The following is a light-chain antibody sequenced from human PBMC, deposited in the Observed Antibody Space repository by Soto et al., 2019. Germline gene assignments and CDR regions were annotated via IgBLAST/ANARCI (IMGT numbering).Light chain of an antibody. CDR1: SGHSTYA. CDR2: LNSDGSH. CDR3: QTWVTGPPWV. J-gene: IGLJ3*02. V-gene: IGLV4-69*01. Sequence: QSVLTQSPSASASLGASVKLTCTLSSGHSTYAIAWHQQQPEKGPRYLMKLNSDGSHSKGDGIPDRFSGSSSGAERYLSISSLVSEDEADYYCQTWVTGPPWVFGGGTKLTVL.